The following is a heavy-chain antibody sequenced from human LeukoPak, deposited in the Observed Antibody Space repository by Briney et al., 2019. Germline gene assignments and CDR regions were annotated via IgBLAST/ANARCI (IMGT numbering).Heavy chain of an antibody. Sequence: GGSLRLSCAASGFTFSSYAMSWVRQAPGKGLEWLSVISDSGTNTYYADSVKGRVTISRDNSKNTLYLQMNSRRAEDTAVYYCAKDRVGATAMGALHYWGQGTLVTVSS. CDR1: GFTFSSYA. CDR2: ISDSGTNT. CDR3: AKDRVGATAMGALHY. D-gene: IGHD1-26*01. J-gene: IGHJ4*02. V-gene: IGHV3-23*01.